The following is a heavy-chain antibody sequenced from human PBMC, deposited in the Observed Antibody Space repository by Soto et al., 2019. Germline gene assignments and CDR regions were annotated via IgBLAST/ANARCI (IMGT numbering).Heavy chain of an antibody. CDR3: TGEVASGY. CDR1: GFTVSSNG. Sequence: QVQLVESGGGVVQPGRSLRLSCAASGFTVSSNGMHWVRQAQGKGLEWVAVISRDGGTKYYADSVKGRFTISRDNSRNTLFLEMNSLRGDDMAVYYCTGEVASGYWGQGTLVTVSS. D-gene: IGHD2-8*02. J-gene: IGHJ4*02. V-gene: IGHV3-30*03. CDR2: ISRDGGTK.